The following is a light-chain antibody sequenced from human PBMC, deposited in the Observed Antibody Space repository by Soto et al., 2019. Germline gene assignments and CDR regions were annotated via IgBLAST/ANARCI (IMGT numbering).Light chain of an antibody. Sequence: DIVMTQSPLSLPVTPGEPASISCRSSRNLMHSNGYNYLDWYLQKPGQSPQLLIYLGSNRASGVPYRFSGRGSGTDFILRISRVEAEDVGVYYCMQTLQTPTFGQGTKVEIK. CDR1: RNLMHSNGYNY. J-gene: IGKJ1*01. V-gene: IGKV2-28*01. CDR3: MQTLQTPT. CDR2: LGS.